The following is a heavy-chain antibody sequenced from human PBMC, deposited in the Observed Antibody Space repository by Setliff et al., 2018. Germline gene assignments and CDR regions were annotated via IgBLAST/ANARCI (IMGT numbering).Heavy chain of an antibody. CDR1: GGTFSSYA. V-gene: IGHV1-69*10. Sequence: SVKVSCKASGGTFSSYAISWVRQAPGQGLEWMGGIIPILGIANYAQKFQGRVTITADKSTSTAYMELSGLRSEDTAVYYCARRYCSGGSCLEYYYYGMDVWGQGTTVTVSS. CDR2: IIPILGIA. J-gene: IGHJ6*02. D-gene: IGHD2-15*01. CDR3: ARRYCSGGSCLEYYYYGMDV.